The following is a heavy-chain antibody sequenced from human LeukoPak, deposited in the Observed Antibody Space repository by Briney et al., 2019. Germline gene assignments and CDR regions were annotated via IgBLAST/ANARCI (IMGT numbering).Heavy chain of an antibody. V-gene: IGHV3-49*04. Sequence: GGSLRLSCTASGFTFGDYAMSWVRQAPGKGLEWVGFIRSKAYGGTTEYAASVKGRFIISRDDSKSIAYLQMNSLKTEDTAVYYCTRPDYGDYVLYYWGQGTLVTFSS. J-gene: IGHJ4*02. CDR3: TRPDYGDYVLYY. CDR2: IRSKAYGGTT. CDR1: GFTFGDYA. D-gene: IGHD4-17*01.